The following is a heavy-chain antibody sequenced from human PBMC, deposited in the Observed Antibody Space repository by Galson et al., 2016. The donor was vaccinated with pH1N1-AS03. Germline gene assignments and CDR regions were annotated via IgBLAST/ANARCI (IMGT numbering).Heavy chain of an antibody. Sequence: SVKVSCKASGGTLNNYAVNWVRQAPGQGLEWMGGISPIFGSANHAQKFQGRVTITADIFTNTAYMELSGLSSEDTAMYYCARDLGYGIKGYGFDNWGQGTLVTVSS. J-gene: IGHJ4*02. CDR1: GGTLNNYA. CDR3: ARDLGYGIKGYGFDN. V-gene: IGHV1-69*06. CDR2: ISPIFGSA. D-gene: IGHD5-12*01.